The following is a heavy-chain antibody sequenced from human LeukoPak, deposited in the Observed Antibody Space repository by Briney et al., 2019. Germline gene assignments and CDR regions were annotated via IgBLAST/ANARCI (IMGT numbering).Heavy chain of an antibody. D-gene: IGHD1-26*01. CDR3: ATVYSGSYYFDY. Sequence: SVKVSCKASGGTFSSDAINWVRQAPGQGLEWMGGVILIFGAANYAQEFQGRVTITADESASTVYMELSSLRSDDTAVYYCATVYSGSYYFDYWGQGTLVTVSS. CDR2: VILIFGAA. CDR1: GGTFSSDA. J-gene: IGHJ4*02. V-gene: IGHV1-69*01.